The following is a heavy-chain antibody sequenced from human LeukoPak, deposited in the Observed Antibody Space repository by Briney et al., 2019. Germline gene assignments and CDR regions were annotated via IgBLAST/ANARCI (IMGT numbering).Heavy chain of an antibody. D-gene: IGHD6-13*01. Sequence: GGSLRLSCAASGFTFSSYSMNWVRQAPGKGLEWVSSISSSSSYIYYADSVKGRFTISRDNAKNSLYLQMNSLRAEDTAVYYCASGYSSSWYFDYWGQGTLVTVSS. CDR2: ISSSSSYI. J-gene: IGHJ4*02. V-gene: IGHV3-21*01. CDR1: GFTFSSYS. CDR3: ASGYSSSWYFDY.